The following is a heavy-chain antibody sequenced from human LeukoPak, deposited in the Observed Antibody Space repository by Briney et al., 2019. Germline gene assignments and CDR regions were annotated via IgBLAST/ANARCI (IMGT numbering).Heavy chain of an antibody. CDR2: IVPIFGTA. Sequence: SVKVSCKASGGTFISYAISWVRQAPGQGLEWMGGIVPIFGTANYAQKFQGRVTITADESTSTAYMELSSLRSEDTAVYYCAVVVPAAIPDYWGQGTLVTVSS. J-gene: IGHJ4*02. CDR1: GGTFISYA. V-gene: IGHV1-69*01. D-gene: IGHD2-2*01. CDR3: AVVVPAAIPDY.